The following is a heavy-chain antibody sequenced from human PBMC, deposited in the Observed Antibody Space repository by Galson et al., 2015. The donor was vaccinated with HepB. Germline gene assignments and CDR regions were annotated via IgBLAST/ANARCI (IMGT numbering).Heavy chain of an antibody. J-gene: IGHJ4*02. D-gene: IGHD3-10*01. CDR2: AYHSGGT. CDR1: GDSISNDRW. CDR3: ARAKEGRGYFDY. Sequence: ETLSLTCAVSGDSISNDRWWSWVRQPPGEGLEWIGEAYHSGGTNYRPALKSRVTISVDKSKNQFSLKLTSVTAADTAVYYCARAKEGRGYFDYWGQGTLVTVSS. V-gene: IGHV4-4*02.